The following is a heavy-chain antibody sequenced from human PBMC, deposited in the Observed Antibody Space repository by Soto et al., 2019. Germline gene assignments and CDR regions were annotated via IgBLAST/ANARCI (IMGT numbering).Heavy chain of an antibody. CDR1: GGSISSYY. CDR3: ARVGAGFHFDY. J-gene: IGHJ4*02. D-gene: IGHD6-13*01. CDR2: IYYSGST. Sequence: QVQLQESGPGLVKPSETLSLTCTVSGGSISSYYWSWIRQPPGKGLEWIGYIYYSGSTNYNPSPKSRLPISVDTSNTQFSLKLCSVTAADTAVYYCARVGAGFHFDYWGQGTMVTVSS. V-gene: IGHV4-59*01.